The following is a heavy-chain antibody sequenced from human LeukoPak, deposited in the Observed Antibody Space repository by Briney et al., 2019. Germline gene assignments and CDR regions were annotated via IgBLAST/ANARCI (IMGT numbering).Heavy chain of an antibody. CDR2: IFYSGST. Sequence: SETLSLTCAVYGGSFSGYYWSWVRQPPGKALEWIGNIFYSGSTNYSPSLKSRVTISLDTSRNQFSLKLNSVTAADTAVYYCAKSNGYGLIDIWGQGTMVTVSS. J-gene: IGHJ3*02. CDR1: GGSFSGYY. V-gene: IGHV4-34*12. CDR3: AKSNGYGLIDI. D-gene: IGHD3-22*01.